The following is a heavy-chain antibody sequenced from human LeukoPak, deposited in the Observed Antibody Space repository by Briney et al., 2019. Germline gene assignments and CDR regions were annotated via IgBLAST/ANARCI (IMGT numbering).Heavy chain of an antibody. V-gene: IGHV3-48*01. J-gene: IGHJ4*02. CDR1: AFIFSNHW. CDR2: ISSSSNTI. Sequence: GGSLRLSCAASAFIFSNHWMHWVRQAPGKGLEWVSYISSSSNTIYYADSVQGRFTISRDNANNSLYLQMNSLRAEDTAVYYCARDGYDFWSGYPTTVDFWGQGTLVTVSS. CDR3: ARDGYDFWSGYPTTVDF. D-gene: IGHD3-3*01.